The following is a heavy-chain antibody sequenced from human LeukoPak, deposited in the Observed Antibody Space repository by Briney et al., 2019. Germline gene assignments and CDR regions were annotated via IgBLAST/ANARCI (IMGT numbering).Heavy chain of an antibody. CDR2: MNPNSGNT. CDR1: GYTFTSYD. J-gene: IGHJ1*01. V-gene: IGHV1-8*03. CDR3: AREGYYDSSGYYGAEYFQH. D-gene: IGHD3-22*01. Sequence: GASAKVSCKASGYTFTSYDINWVRQATGQGLEWMGWMNPNSGNTGYAQKFQGRVTITRNTSISTAYMELSSLRSEDTAVYYCAREGYYDSSGYYGAEYFQHWGQGTLVTVSS.